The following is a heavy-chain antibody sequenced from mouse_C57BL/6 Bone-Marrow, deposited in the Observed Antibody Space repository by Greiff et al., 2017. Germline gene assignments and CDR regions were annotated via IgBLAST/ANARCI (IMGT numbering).Heavy chain of an antibody. J-gene: IGHJ4*01. CDR1: GFNIKDDY. V-gene: IGHV14-4*01. CDR3: TTEDGYFYAMDY. Sequence: VQLQQSGAELVRPGASVKLSCTASGFNIKDDYMHWVKQRPEQGLEWIGWIDPENGDTEYASKFQGKAPITADTSSNTAYLRLSSLTSEDTAVYYCTTEDGYFYAMDYWGQGTSVTVSS. CDR2: IDPENGDT. D-gene: IGHD2-3*01.